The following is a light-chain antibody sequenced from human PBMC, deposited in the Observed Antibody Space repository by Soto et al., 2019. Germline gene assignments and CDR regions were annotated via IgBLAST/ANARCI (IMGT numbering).Light chain of an antibody. J-gene: IGKJ1*01. Sequence: EIVMTQSPSTLSVSPVERSTLSCRASQSVSSNLAWYQQKPGQAPRLLIYGASTRATGIPARFSGSGPGTEFTLTISSLQSEDFAVYYCQQYNNWPPWTFGQGTKVDIK. V-gene: IGKV3-15*01. CDR1: QSVSSN. CDR3: QQYNNWPPWT. CDR2: GAS.